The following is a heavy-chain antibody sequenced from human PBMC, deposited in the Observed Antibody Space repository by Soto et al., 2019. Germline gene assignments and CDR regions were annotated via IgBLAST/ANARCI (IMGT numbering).Heavy chain of an antibody. J-gene: IGHJ4*02. CDR3: ARPSYEGLYYFDY. Sequence: QVQLVQSGAEVKKPGASVKVSCKASGYTFTSYYMHWVRQAPGQGLEWMGIINPSGGSTSYAQKFQGRVTMTRDRSTSTVYMEVSSLRSEDTAVYYCARPSYEGLYYFDYWGQGTLVTVSS. D-gene: IGHD5-12*01. V-gene: IGHV1-46*03. CDR2: INPSGGST. CDR1: GYTFTSYY.